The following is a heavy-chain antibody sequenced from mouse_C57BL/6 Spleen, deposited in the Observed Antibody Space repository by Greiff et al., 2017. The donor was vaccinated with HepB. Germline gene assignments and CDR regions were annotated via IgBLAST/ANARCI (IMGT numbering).Heavy chain of an antibody. J-gene: IGHJ4*01. CDR3: ARDSGTKAMDY. Sequence: DVHLVESGGGLVKPGGSLKLSCAASGFTFSSYAMSWVRQTPEKRLEWVATISDGGSYTYYPDNVKGRFTISRDNAKNNLYLQMSHLKSEDTAMYYCARDSGTKAMDYWGQGTSVTVSS. D-gene: IGHD3-3*01. V-gene: IGHV5-4*01. CDR1: GFTFSSYA. CDR2: ISDGGSYT.